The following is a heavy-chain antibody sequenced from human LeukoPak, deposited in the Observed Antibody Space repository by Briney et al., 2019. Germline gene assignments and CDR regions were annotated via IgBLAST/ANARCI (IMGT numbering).Heavy chain of an antibody. J-gene: IGHJ3*02. CDR2: INTNTGNP. Sequence: ASVTVSFKASGYTFTIYAMNRVRQAPGQGLERMGWINTNTGNPTYAQGFTGRFVFSLDTSFSTAYLQIISLKAEDTAVYYCARDRAFYIWGQGKMVTVSS. V-gene: IGHV7-4-1*02. CDR1: GYTFTIYA. CDR3: ARDRAFYI.